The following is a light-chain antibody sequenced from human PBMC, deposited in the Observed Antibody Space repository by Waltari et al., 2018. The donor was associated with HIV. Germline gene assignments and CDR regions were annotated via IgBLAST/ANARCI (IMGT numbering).Light chain of an antibody. Sequence: QSVLTQPPSASGTPGQRVAISCSGCSSNIGNNFVYWYQHLPGTTPKLLIYRNNHRPSGVPDRFSGSKSGTSASLAISGLRSEDEADYYCTSWDDSLSGWMFGGGTTLTVL. CDR3: TSWDDSLSGWM. CDR1: SSNIGNNF. J-gene: IGLJ3*02. V-gene: IGLV1-47*01. CDR2: RNN.